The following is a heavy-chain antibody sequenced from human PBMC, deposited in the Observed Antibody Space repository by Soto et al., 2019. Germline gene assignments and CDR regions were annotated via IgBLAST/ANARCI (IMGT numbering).Heavy chain of an antibody. CDR3: ARDLSYYSDDC. J-gene: IGHJ4*02. CDR1: GFTFSNHG. D-gene: IGHD5-18*01. V-gene: IGHV3-33*08. Sequence: GGSLRLSCAASGFTFSNHGMHWVRQAPDKGLEWVAAIWFDGSRKHYADSVEGRFTISRDDSKSTLYLQMNSLRVEDTAVYYCARDLSYYSDDCWGQGTLVTVSS. CDR2: IWFDGSRK.